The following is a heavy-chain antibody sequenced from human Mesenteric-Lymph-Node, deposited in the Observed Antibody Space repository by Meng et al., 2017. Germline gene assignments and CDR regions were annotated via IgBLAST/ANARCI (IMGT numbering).Heavy chain of an antibody. J-gene: IGHJ3*02. CDR3: ARRYYDSRGIAI. D-gene: IGHD3-22*01. V-gene: IGHV5-51*01. CDR1: GYSFTNYW. Sequence: GESLKIFCKDSGYSFTNYWIGWVRQMPGKGLEWMGIINPGDSEIRYSPSFQGQVTISADKSISTAYLQWSSLKASDTAMYYCARRYYDSRGIAIWGQGTMVTVSS. CDR2: INPGDSEI.